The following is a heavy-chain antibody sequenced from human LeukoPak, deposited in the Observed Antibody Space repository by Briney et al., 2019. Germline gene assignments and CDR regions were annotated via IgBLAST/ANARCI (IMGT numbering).Heavy chain of an antibody. CDR1: GFTFSSYS. V-gene: IGHV3-21*01. D-gene: IGHD5-18*01. J-gene: IGHJ4*02. Sequence: KSGGSLRLSCAASGFTFSSYSMNWVRQAPGKGLEWVSSISSSSSYIYYADSVKGRFTISRDNAKNSLYLQMNTLRAEDTAVYYCARGSDTAMVLFYYFDYWGQGTLVTVSS. CDR3: ARGSDTAMVLFYYFDY. CDR2: ISSSSSYI.